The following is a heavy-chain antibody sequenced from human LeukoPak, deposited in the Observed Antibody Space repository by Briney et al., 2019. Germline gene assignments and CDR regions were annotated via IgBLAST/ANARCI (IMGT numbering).Heavy chain of an antibody. D-gene: IGHD5-18*01. Sequence: SETLSLTCTVSGGSISSGDYYWSWIRQPPGKGLEWIGYIYYSGSTKYNPSLKSRVTISVDTSKNQFSLKLSSVTAADTAVYYCARGGGYGSPLGFWGQGTLVTVSS. CDR3: ARGGGYGSPLGF. J-gene: IGHJ4*02. CDR1: GGSISSGDYY. V-gene: IGHV4-30-4*01. CDR2: IYYSGST.